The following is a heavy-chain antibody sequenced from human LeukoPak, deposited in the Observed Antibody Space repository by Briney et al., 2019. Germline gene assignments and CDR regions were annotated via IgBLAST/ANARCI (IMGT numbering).Heavy chain of an antibody. CDR1: GFTFSNYG. D-gene: IGHD6-13*01. Sequence: GSLRLSCAASGFTFSNYGMSWVRQAPGKGLEWLSGVIGSGDTTYYAASVKGRFTISRDISKNTLYLQMNSLRGEDTAVYSCAKHSAGPLYYFDFWGQGTLVTVSS. J-gene: IGHJ4*02. CDR2: VIGSGDTT. V-gene: IGHV3-23*01. CDR3: AKHSAGPLYYFDF.